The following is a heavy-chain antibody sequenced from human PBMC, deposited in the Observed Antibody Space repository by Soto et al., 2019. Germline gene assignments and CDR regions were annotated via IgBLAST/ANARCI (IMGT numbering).Heavy chain of an antibody. Sequence: XESLKVFWKGSGNRCTSYWVGWVLQMPGKGLEWMGIIYPGDSDTRYSPSFQGQVTISADKSISTAYLQWSSLKASDTAMYYCARSPSMDVWGQRTTVTVSS. J-gene: IGHJ6*02. D-gene: IGHD6-6*01. V-gene: IGHV5-51*01. CDR1: GNRCTSYW. CDR3: ARSPSMDV. CDR2: IYPGDSDT.